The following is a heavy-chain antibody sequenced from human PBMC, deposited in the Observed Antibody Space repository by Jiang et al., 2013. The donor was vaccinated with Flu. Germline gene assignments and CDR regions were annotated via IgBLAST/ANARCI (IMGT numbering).Heavy chain of an antibody. CDR1: GFTASSNY. V-gene: IGHV3-66*01. J-gene: IGHJ4*02. CDR2: IYSDGRT. CDR3: ARDGNWNNFDY. Sequence: GNLVQPGGSLRLSCAASGFTASSNYISWVRQAPGKGLEWVSVIYSDGRTFYADSVKGRFTIARDNSKNTVSLQMNSLRAEDTAVYYCARDGNWNNFDYWGQGTLVTVSS. D-gene: IGHD1/OR15-1a*01.